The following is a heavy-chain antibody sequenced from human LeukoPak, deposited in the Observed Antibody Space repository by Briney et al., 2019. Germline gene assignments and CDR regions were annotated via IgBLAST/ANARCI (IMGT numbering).Heavy chain of an antibody. J-gene: IGHJ6*03. Sequence: SVKVSCKASGGIFSSYAISLVRQAPGQGLEWMGGIIPIFGTANYAQKFQGRVTITADESTSTAYMELSSLRSEDTAVYYCAREGAGGYYYYYIDVLGKGTTVTVSS. CDR3: AREGAGGYYYYYIDV. V-gene: IGHV1-69*13. CDR2: IIPIFGTA. CDR1: GGIFSSYA. D-gene: IGHD3-10*01.